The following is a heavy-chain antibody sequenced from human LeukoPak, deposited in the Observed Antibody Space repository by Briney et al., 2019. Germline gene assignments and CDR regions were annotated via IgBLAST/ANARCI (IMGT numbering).Heavy chain of an antibody. Sequence: GGSLRLSCEASGFSFSNYWMSWVRQAPGKGLEWVANIKEDGSGKYYVDPVNGRFTISRDNAKNSLYLQMNSLRAEDTAVYFCAREDPVAILYHWGQGTLVTVSA. V-gene: IGHV3-7*01. CDR1: GFSFSNYW. CDR2: IKEDGSGK. D-gene: IGHD2-21*01. CDR3: AREDPVAILYH. J-gene: IGHJ4*02.